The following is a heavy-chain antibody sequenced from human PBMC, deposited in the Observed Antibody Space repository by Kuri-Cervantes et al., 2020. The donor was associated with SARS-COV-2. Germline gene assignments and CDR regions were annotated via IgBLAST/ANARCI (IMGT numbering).Heavy chain of an antibody. V-gene: IGHV4-59*12. Sequence: ESLKISCTVSGGSISSYYWSWIRQPPGKGLEWIGSIYHSGSTYYNPSLKSRVTISVDTSKNQFSLKLSSVTAADTAVYYCAREYGDTAAYYFDYWGQGTLVTVSS. CDR1: GGSISSYY. J-gene: IGHJ4*02. CDR2: IYHSGST. CDR3: AREYGDTAAYYFDY. D-gene: IGHD4-17*01.